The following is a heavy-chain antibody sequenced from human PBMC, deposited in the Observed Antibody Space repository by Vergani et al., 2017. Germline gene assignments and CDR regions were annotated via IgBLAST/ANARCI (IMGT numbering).Heavy chain of an antibody. CDR1: GGSTSPSNW. J-gene: IGHJ5*02. V-gene: IGHV4-4*03. Sequence: QVQIQDSGPGLGKPLGTLSLTCAVSGGSTSPSNWWSWVRQPPGKGLEWFGEIYHSGSTNSTPSLKSRVTISVDKSKNQFSLKLSSVTAADTAVYYCARVGDGSGLGWFDPWGQGTLVTVSS. CDR2: IYHSGST. CDR3: ARVGDGSGLGWFDP. D-gene: IGHD3-10*01.